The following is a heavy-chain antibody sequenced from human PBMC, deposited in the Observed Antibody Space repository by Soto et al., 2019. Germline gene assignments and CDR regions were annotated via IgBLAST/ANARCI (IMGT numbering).Heavy chain of an antibody. V-gene: IGHV3-30-3*01. CDR1: GLTFSSYA. Sequence: QVQLEESGGGVVQPGRSQRLSCAASGLTFSSYAMHWVRQAPGKGLEWVAVISSDGSNKYYADSVKGRFTISRDNSKNTLYLQMNSLRIGDTAVYYCARDSPPGSGIDYWGQGTLVTVSS. D-gene: IGHD3-10*01. CDR3: ARDSPPGSGIDY. J-gene: IGHJ4*02. CDR2: ISSDGSNK.